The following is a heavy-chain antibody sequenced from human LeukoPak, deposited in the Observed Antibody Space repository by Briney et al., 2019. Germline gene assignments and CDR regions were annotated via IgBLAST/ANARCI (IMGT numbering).Heavy chain of an antibody. J-gene: IGHJ4*02. CDR2: IYYSGST. CDR3: ARVGFGELLSPFGY. Sequence: SETLSLTCTVSGGSISSYYWSWIRQPPGKGLEWIGYIYYSGSTNYNSSLKSRVTISVDTSKNQFSLKLSSVTAADTAVYYCARVGFGELLSPFGYWGQGTLVTVSS. D-gene: IGHD3-10*01. V-gene: IGHV4-59*01. CDR1: GGSISSYY.